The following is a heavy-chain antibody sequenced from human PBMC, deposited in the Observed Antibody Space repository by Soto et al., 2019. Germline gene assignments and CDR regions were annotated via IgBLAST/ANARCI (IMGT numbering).Heavy chain of an antibody. J-gene: IGHJ4*01. V-gene: IGHV5-10-1*01. CDR3: DTDVSTAAFGF. CDR2: IDPSDSRT. D-gene: IGHD5-18*01. CDR1: GYMFPIYH. Sequence: GESLKISCEASGYMFPIYHISWVRQMPGKGLEGVGTIDPSDSRTMYRPSSRARITISVDKSINTAYLERGRLKASDTAMYYCDTDVSTAAFGFWGHGAQVT.